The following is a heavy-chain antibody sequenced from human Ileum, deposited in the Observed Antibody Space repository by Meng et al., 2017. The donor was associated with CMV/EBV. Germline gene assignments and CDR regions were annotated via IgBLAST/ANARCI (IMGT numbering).Heavy chain of an antibody. J-gene: IGHJ4*02. V-gene: IGHV3-7*01. CDR1: GFSFSRYW. D-gene: IGHD6-13*01. CDR3: ASTRVATPGTG. CDR2: IKEDGGER. Sequence: GESLKISCTASGFSFSRYWMSWVRQAPGKGLEWLANIKEDGGERYYVDSVKGRFTISRDNAENSLFLQMSSLRVEDTAVYYCASTRVATPGTGWGQGTLVTVSS.